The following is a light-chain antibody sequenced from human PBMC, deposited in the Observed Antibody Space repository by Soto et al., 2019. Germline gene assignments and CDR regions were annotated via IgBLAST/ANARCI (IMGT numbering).Light chain of an antibody. CDR2: DVS. J-gene: IGLJ2*01. CDR3: SSYTSTNFVI. CDR1: SGDIGDYKY. Sequence: QSALTQPASVSGSPGQSITISCTGSSGDIGDYKYVSWYKQHPGKAPKLMIYDVSNRPSGVSNRFSASKSGNTASLTISGLQAGDEADYYCSSYTSTNFVIFGGGTKLTVL. V-gene: IGLV2-14*01.